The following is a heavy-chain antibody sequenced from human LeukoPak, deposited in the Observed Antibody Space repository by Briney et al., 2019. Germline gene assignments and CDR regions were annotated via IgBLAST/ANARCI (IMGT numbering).Heavy chain of an antibody. CDR3: ARVDSSSWPLGYYYYGMDV. CDR1: GYTFTSYD. Sequence: ATVKVSCKASGYTFTSYDINWVRQATGQGLKWMGWMNPNSGNTGYAQKFQGRVTMTRNTSISTAYMELSSLRSEDTAVYYCARVDSSSWPLGYYYYGMDVWGQGTTVTVSS. D-gene: IGHD6-13*01. J-gene: IGHJ6*02. CDR2: MNPNSGNT. V-gene: IGHV1-8*01.